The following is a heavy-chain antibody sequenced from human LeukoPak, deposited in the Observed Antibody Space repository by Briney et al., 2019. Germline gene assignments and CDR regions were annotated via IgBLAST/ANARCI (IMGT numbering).Heavy chain of an antibody. J-gene: IGHJ4*02. D-gene: IGHD3-10*01. Sequence: GGSLRLSCAASGFTFSDFYMSWIRQAPGKGLEWVSYISSSGSTIYYADSVKGRFTISRDNAKNSLYLQMNSLRAEDTAVYYCAKDQGAGYYGSGNDYWGQGTLVTVSS. CDR2: ISSSGSTI. V-gene: IGHV3-11*01. CDR1: GFTFSDFY. CDR3: AKDQGAGYYGSGNDY.